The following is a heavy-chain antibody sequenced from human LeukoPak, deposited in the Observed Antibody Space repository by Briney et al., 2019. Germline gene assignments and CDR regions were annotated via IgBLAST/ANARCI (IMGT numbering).Heavy chain of an antibody. CDR1: GFTFSSYS. V-gene: IGHV3-21*01. D-gene: IGHD2-2*01. CDR3: ARDYCSSTSCHGDY. CDR2: ISSSSSYI. J-gene: IGHJ4*02. Sequence: PGGSLRLSCAASGFTFSSYSMNWVRQAPGKGLEWVSSISSSSSYIYYADSGKGRFTISRDNAKNSLYLQMNSLRAEDTAVYYCARDYCSSTSCHGDYWGQGPLVTVSS.